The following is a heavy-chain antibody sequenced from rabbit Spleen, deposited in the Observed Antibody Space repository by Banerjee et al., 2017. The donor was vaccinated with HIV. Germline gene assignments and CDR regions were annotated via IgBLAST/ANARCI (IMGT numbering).Heavy chain of an antibody. J-gene: IGHJ4*01. CDR2: IYADSSGSI. Sequence: QEQLVESGGGLVKPGASLTLTCTASGFSFSSNWICWVRQAPGKGLEWIACIYADSSGSISYASWAKGRFPCSKSSSTTVTLQMTSLTAADTATYFCARDLVAVIGWNFNLWGQGTLVTVS. CDR3: ARDLVAVIGWNFNL. V-gene: IGHV1S45*01. D-gene: IGHD1-1*01. CDR1: GFSFSSNW.